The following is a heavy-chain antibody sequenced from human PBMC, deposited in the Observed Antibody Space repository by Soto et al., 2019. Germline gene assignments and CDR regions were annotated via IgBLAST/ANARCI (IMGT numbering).Heavy chain of an antibody. V-gene: IGHV1-69*13. J-gene: IGHJ5*02. Sequence: TSVKVACKVSGGTFRSCAISWVRQAPGQGLEWMGGIIPIFGTADYAQKFQGRVTITADESTSTGCMELRSLRSADTTVYYCALSGCYLNWFDPWGQGTVVTVSS. CDR3: ALSGCYLNWFDP. D-gene: IGHD1-26*01. CDR1: GGTFRSCA. CDR2: IIPIFGTA.